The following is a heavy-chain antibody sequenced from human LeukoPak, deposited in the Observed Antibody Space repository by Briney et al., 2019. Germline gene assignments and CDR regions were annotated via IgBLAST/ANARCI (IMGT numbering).Heavy chain of an antibody. V-gene: IGHV1-69*13. J-gene: IGHJ3*02. CDR2: IIPIFGTA. CDR1: GGTFSSYA. CDR3: ARDLYSSGAFDI. Sequence: GASVKVSCKASGGTFSSYAISWARQAPGQGLEWMGGIIPIFGTANYAQKFQGRVTITADESTSTAYMELSSLRSEDTAVYYCARDLYSSGAFDIWGQGTMVTVSS. D-gene: IGHD6-19*01.